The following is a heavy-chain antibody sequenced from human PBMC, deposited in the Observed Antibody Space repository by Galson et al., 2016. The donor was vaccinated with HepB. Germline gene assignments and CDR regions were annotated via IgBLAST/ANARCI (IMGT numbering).Heavy chain of an antibody. CDR2: IIPLFGAT. Sequence: SVKVSCKASGGTFSNFAISWLRQAPGQGLEWMGGIIPLFGATNYAQKFQGRVTITADKSTTTVYMDLSSLRSEDTAVYYCARGGGITMVQGVMPGWFGAWGQGTLVTGTS. D-gene: IGHD3-10*01. J-gene: IGHJ5*02. CDR3: ARGGGITMVQGVMPGWFGA. V-gene: IGHV1-69*06. CDR1: GGTFSNFA.